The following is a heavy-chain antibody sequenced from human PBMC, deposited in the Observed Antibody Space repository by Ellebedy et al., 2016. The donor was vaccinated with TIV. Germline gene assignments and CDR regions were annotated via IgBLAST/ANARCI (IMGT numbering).Heavy chain of an antibody. D-gene: IGHD4-17*01. J-gene: IGHJ3*01. CDR3: ATYGDLHDAFDV. V-gene: IGHV1-24*01. Sequence: AASVKVSCKVSGYALSDLSIHWVRQAPGKGLEWMGGFDPEDGETNYAQKFQGRVTMTEGASTNTAYMELSSLRSEDTAVYYCATYGDLHDAFDVWGQGTVVTISS. CDR2: FDPEDGET. CDR1: GYALSDLS.